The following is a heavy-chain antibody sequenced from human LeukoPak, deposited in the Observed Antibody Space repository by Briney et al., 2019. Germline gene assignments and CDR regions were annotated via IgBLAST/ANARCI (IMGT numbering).Heavy chain of an antibody. D-gene: IGHD3-16*01. CDR3: ARRWVYDKRAFDA. Sequence: ASETLSLTCTVSGGSISGTYYWSWIRQPPGKGLEWIGYIYYTGTTDSNPSLKSRVTISLDTSKNQFSLNLSSATAADTAVYYCARRWVYDKRAFDAWGQGTMVTVSS. CDR1: GGSISGTYY. CDR2: IYYTGTT. V-gene: IGHV4-59*08. J-gene: IGHJ3*01.